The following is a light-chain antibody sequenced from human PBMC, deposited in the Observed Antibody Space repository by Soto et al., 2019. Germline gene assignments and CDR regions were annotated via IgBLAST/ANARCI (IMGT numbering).Light chain of an antibody. J-gene: IGKJ1*01. CDR3: LQYGTPWWT. V-gene: IGKV3-20*01. Sequence: EIVLTQSPGTLSLSPGERVTLSCRASQSVPANYLAWYQQKPGQSPRLLIYGASNRATGIPDRFSGSGSGTDFTLTVSRLEPEDIAVYYCLQYGTPWWTFGQGARVEI. CDR1: QSVPANY. CDR2: GAS.